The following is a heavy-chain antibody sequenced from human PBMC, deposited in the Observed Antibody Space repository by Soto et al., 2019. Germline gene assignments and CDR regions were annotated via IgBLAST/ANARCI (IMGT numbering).Heavy chain of an antibody. CDR2: TYYRSNWRH. J-gene: IGHJ4*02. V-gene: IGHV6-1*01. Sequence: QTLSLTCANSGDSVASNTDACNWIRSSPSRGLEWLGRTYYRSNWRHDYAVSVKSRITVNPDTSKNHFSLQLNSVTPDDTAVYYCARGVAGSGFDLWGQGTLVTVYS. CDR3: ARGVAGSGFDL. CDR1: GDSVASNTDA. D-gene: IGHD6-19*01.